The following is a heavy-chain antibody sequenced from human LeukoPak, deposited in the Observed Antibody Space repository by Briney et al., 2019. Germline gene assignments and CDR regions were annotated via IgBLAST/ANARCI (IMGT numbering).Heavy chain of an antibody. CDR3: ARGGLVATISYYYYGMDV. J-gene: IGHJ6*02. CDR2: INHSGST. D-gene: IGHD5-12*01. Sequence: SETLSLTCTVSGGSISSSSYYWGWIRQPPGKGLEWIGEINHSGSTNYNPSLKSRVTISVDTSKNQFSLKLSSVTAADTAVYYCARGGLVATISYYYYGMDVWGQGTTVTVSS. CDR1: GGSISSSSYY. V-gene: IGHV4-39*07.